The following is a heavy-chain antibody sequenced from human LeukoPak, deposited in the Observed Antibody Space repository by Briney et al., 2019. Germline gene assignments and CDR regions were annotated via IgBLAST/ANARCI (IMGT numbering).Heavy chain of an antibody. CDR1: GFTFDDYA. V-gene: IGHV3-9*01. CDR2: ISWNSGSI. CDR3: AKESHGFDY. Sequence: GGSLRLSCAASGFTFDDYAMHWVRQAPGKGLEWVSGISWNSGSIGYADSVKGRFTISRDNAKNSLYLQMNSLRAEDTALYYSAKESHGFDYWGQGTLVTVSS. J-gene: IGHJ4*02.